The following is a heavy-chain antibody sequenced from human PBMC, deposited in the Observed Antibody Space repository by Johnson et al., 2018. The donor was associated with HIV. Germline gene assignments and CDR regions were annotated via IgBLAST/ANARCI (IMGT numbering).Heavy chain of an antibody. CDR3: AKRGDLYDSTASFDAFEV. J-gene: IGHJ3*01. Sequence: QVQLVESGGGVVQPGRSLRLSCAASGFTFSSYGMHWVRQAPGKGLEWVSVIYSGGSTYYADSVKGRFTISRDNSKNTLYLQMNSLRAEDTAVYYCAKRGDLYDSTASFDAFEVWGQGTMVTVSS. D-gene: IGHD5/OR15-5a*01. V-gene: IGHV3-NL1*01. CDR2: IYSGGST. CDR1: GFTFSSYG.